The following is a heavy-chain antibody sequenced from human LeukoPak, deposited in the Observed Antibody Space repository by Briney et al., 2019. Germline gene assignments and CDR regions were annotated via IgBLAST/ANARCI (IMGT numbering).Heavy chain of an antibody. D-gene: IGHD3-10*01. J-gene: IGHJ4*02. Sequence: ASVKVSCKASGYTFTSYGISWVRQAPGQGLEWMGWINPNSGDTNYAQKFQGRVTMTRDTSISTAYMDLSSLRSDDTAVYYCARPGTIYGSGSSVYYFDYWGQGTLVTVSS. V-gene: IGHV1-2*02. CDR3: ARPGTIYGSGSSVYYFDY. CDR1: GYTFTSYG. CDR2: INPNSGDT.